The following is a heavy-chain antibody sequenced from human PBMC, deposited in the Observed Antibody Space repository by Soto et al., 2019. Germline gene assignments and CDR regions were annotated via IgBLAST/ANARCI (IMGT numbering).Heavy chain of an antibody. V-gene: IGHV4-31*03. CDR1: GGSISSGGYY. Sequence: QVQLQESGPGLVKPSQTLSLTCTVSGGSISSGGYYWSWIRQHPGKGLEWIGYIYYSGSTYYNPSLKSRFTISVDTSKNQFSLKLSSVTAADTAVYYCARSLVAACSSTSCYPNWFDPWGQGTLVTVSS. CDR3: ARSLVAACSSTSCYPNWFDP. D-gene: IGHD2-2*01. J-gene: IGHJ5*02. CDR2: IYYSGST.